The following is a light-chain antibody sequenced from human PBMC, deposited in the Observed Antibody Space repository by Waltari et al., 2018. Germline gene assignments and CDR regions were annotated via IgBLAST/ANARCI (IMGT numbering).Light chain of an antibody. CDR3: QQSYTAPYT. CDR1: ESIAKY. CDR2: AAS. V-gene: IGKV1-39*01. J-gene: IGKJ2*01. Sequence: DLQMTQSPSSLSASVGDRITITCRASESIAKYLNWYQHRPGKAPQLLIYAASNLQSGAPSRFSGSGPGTAFTLTISSLRPEDSATYYCQQSYTAPYTFGQGTHLEVK.